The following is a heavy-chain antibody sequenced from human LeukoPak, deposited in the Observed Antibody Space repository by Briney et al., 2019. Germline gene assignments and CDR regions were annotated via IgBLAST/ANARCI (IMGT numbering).Heavy chain of an antibody. J-gene: IGHJ6*02. V-gene: IGHV3-23*01. CDR2: ISGSGGST. Sequence: GGSLRLSCAASGFTFSSYAMSWVRQAPGKGLEWVSAISGSGGSTYYADSVKGRFTISRDNSKNTLYLQMNSLRPEDTAVYYCAREAAAVTYYYGLDVWGQGTTVTVSS. CDR3: AREAAAVTYYYGLDV. D-gene: IGHD6-13*01. CDR1: GFTFSSYA.